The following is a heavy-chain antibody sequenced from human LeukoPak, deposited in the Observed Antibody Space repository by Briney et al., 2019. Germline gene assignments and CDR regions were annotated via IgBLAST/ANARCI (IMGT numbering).Heavy chain of an antibody. CDR3: ARASGSYRYYYYYYMDV. V-gene: IGHV3-48*03. CDR2: ISSSGSTI. CDR1: GFTFSSYE. J-gene: IGHJ6*03. Sequence: PGGSLRLSCAASGFTFSSYEMNWVRRAPGKGLEWVSYISSSGSTIYYADSVKGRFTISRDNAKNSLYLQMNSLRAEDTAVYYCARASGSYRYYYYYYMDVWGKGTTVTVSS. D-gene: IGHD1-26*01.